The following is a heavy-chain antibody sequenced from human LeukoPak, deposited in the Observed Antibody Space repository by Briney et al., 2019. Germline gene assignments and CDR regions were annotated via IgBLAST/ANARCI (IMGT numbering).Heavy chain of an antibody. Sequence: SETLSLTCTVSGGSISSYYWSWIRQPPGKGLEWIGYIYYSGSTNYNPSLKSRVTISVDTSKNQFSLKLSSVTAADTAVYYCARDPIVVVPAATDYYYYGMDVWGQGTTVTVSS. CDR2: IYYSGST. J-gene: IGHJ6*02. V-gene: IGHV4-59*12. D-gene: IGHD2-2*01. CDR3: ARDPIVVVPAATDYYYYGMDV. CDR1: GGSISSYY.